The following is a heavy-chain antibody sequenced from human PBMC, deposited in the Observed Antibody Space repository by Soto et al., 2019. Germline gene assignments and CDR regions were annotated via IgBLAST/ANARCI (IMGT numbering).Heavy chain of an antibody. V-gene: IGHV3-30-3*01. CDR3: AREAAAGTIGDY. CDR1: AFTFSSYA. J-gene: IGHJ4*02. CDR2: ISYDGSNK. Sequence: QVQLVESGGGVVQPGRFLRLYCAASAFTFSSYAMHWVRQAPGKGLEWVAVISYDGSNKYYADSVKGRFTISRDNSKNTLYLQMNSLRAEDTAVYYCAREAAAGTIGDYWGQGTLVTVSS. D-gene: IGHD6-13*01.